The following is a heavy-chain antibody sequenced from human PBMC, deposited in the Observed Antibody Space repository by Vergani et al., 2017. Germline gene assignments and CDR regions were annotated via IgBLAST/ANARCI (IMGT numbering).Heavy chain of an antibody. Sequence: QLQLQESGPGLVKPSATLSLTCSVSGASIRSSNYYWGWIRQPPGKGLEWIASIYYSGRTYYNPSLKSRVTISVDTSKNQFSLKLSSVTAADTAVYFCARHSTVEWLVKLGWIAPWGKGILVTVSS. J-gene: IGHJ5*02. V-gene: IGHV4-39*01. CDR1: GASIRSSNYY. CDR3: ARHSTVEWLVKLGWIAP. CDR2: IYYSGRT. D-gene: IGHD6-19*01.